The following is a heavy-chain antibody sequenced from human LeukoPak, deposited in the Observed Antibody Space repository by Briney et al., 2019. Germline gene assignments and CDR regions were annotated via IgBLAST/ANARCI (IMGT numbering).Heavy chain of an antibody. CDR2: ITSNGGST. CDR1: GFTFSSYA. J-gene: IGHJ4*02. Sequence: GGSLRLSCAASGFTFSSYAMSRVRQAPGKGLEWVSTITSNGGSTYYADSVKGRFTISRDNSKNTLYLQMNSLRAEDTAIYYCAKDWGYASGTYYNLWGQGTLVTVSS. D-gene: IGHD3-10*01. V-gene: IGHV3-23*01. CDR3: AKDWGYASGTYYNL.